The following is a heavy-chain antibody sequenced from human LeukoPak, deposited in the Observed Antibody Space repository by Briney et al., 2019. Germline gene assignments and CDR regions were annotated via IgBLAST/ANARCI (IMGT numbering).Heavy chain of an antibody. D-gene: IGHD3-22*01. CDR1: GFTFSDYY. V-gene: IGHV3-11*01. J-gene: IGHJ2*01. CDR2: ISSSGSTI. CDR3: ARVFEGGYYSGYFDL. Sequence: GGPLRLSCAASGFTFSDYYMSWIRQAPGKGLEWVSYISSSGSTIYYADSVKGRFTISRDNAKNSLYLQMNSLRAEDTAVYYCARVFEGGYYSGYFDLWGRGTLVTVSS.